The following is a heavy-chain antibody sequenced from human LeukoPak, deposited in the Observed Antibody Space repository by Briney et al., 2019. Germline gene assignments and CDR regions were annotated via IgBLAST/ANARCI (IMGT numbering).Heavy chain of an antibody. Sequence: PSETLSLTCTVSGGSISSYYWSWIRQPPGKGLEWIGYIYYSGSTNYNPSLKSRVTMSVDTSKNQFSLKLSSVTAADTAVYYCAREITGNYDFWSGYFDYWGQGTLVTVSS. V-gene: IGHV4-59*12. D-gene: IGHD3-3*01. CDR2: IYYSGST. CDR1: GGSISSYY. J-gene: IGHJ4*02. CDR3: AREITGNYDFWSGYFDY.